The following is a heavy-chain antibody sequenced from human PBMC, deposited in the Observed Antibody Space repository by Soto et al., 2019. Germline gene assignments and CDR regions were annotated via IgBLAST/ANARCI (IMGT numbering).Heavy chain of an antibody. CDR3: AKDPRSSHCSGGSCYYYYGMDV. Sequence: GGSLRLSCAASGFTFSSYGMHWVRQAPGKGLEWVAVISYDGSNKYYADSVKGRFTISRDNSKNTLYLQMNSPRAEDTAVYYCAKDPRSSHCSGGSCYYYYGMDVWGQGTTVTVSS. D-gene: IGHD2-15*01. CDR2: ISYDGSNK. V-gene: IGHV3-30*18. CDR1: GFTFSSYG. J-gene: IGHJ6*02.